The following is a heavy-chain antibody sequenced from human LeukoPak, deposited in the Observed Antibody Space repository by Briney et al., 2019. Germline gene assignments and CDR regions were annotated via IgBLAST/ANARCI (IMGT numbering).Heavy chain of an antibody. V-gene: IGHV3-74*01. Sequence: GGSLRLSCAASGFTFSSYWMHWVRQAPGKGLVWVSRINSDGSSTSYADSVKGRFTTSRDNAKNTLYLQMNSLRAEDTAVYYCAREISIAAAGLFDYWGQGTLVTVST. CDR2: INSDGSST. D-gene: IGHD6-13*01. J-gene: IGHJ4*02. CDR3: AREISIAAAGLFDY. CDR1: GFTFSSYW.